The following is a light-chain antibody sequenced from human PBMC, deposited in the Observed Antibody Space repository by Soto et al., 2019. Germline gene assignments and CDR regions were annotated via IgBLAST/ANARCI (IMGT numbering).Light chain of an antibody. CDR3: QQYNTLLWT. V-gene: IGKV3-15*01. CDR1: ESVNAN. J-gene: IGKJ1*01. Sequence: EVVMTQSPATLSVSPGERATLSCRASESVNANLAWYQQKPGQAPRLLIHGASNRATGIPARVSGSGFGTELILPISSLQSADFALYYCQQYNTLLWTFGHGTKVEI. CDR2: GAS.